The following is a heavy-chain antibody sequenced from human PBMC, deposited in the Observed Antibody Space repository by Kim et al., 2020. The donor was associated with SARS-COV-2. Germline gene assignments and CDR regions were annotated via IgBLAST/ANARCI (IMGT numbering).Heavy chain of an antibody. Sequence: SETLSLTCTVSGGSISSSSYYWGWIRQPPGKGLEWIGSIYYSGSTYYNPSLKSRVTISVDTSKNQFSLKLSSVTAADTAVYYCARGSPEYCGGDCYSFDYWGQGTLVTVSS. J-gene: IGHJ4*02. CDR2: IYYSGST. V-gene: IGHV4-39*07. CDR3: ARGSPEYCGGDCYSFDY. CDR1: GGSISSSSYY. D-gene: IGHD2-21*02.